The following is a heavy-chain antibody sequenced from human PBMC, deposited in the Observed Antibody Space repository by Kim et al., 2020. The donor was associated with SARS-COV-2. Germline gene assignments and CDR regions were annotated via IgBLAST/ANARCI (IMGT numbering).Heavy chain of an antibody. Sequence: GESLRLSCAASGFTFSNAWMSWVRQAPGKGLEWVGRIKSKTDGGTTDYAAPVKGRFTISRDDSKNTLYLQMNSLKTEDTAVYYCTTDFDMVRGINYFDYWGQGTLVTVSS. CDR1: GFTFSNAW. CDR3: TTDFDMVRGINYFDY. J-gene: IGHJ4*02. CDR2: IKSKTDGGTT. D-gene: IGHD3-10*01. V-gene: IGHV3-15*01.